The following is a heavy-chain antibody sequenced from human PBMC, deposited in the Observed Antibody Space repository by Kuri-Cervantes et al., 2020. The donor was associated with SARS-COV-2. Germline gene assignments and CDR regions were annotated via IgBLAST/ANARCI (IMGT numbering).Heavy chain of an antibody. CDR3: ARGSSSSWGDY. V-gene: IGHV3-9*01. D-gene: IGHD6-6*01. J-gene: IGHJ4*02. CDR1: GFTFDDYA. Sequence: SLKISCAASGFTFDDYAMHWVRQAPGKGLEWVSGISWNSGSIGYADSVKGRFTISRDNAKNSLYLQMNSLSAEDTAVYYCARGSSSSWGDYWGQGTLVTVSS. CDR2: ISWNSGSI.